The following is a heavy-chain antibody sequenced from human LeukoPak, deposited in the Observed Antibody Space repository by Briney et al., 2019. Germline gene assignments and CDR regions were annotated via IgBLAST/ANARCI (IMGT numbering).Heavy chain of an antibody. V-gene: IGHV3-74*01. J-gene: IGHJ4*02. CDR3: ARVEWVHGDPFDY. CDR2: INTDGSST. Sequence: PGGSLRLSCAASGFTFSTYWMHWVRQAPGKGLVWVSRINTDGSSTSYADSVKGRFTISRDNAKNTLYLQMNSLRAEDTAVYYCARVEWVHGDPFDYWGQGTLVTVSS. D-gene: IGHD4-17*01. CDR1: GFTFSTYW.